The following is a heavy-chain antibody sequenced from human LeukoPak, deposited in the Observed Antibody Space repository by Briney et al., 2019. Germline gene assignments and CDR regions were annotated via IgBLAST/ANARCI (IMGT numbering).Heavy chain of an antibody. D-gene: IGHD1-1*01. J-gene: IGHJ4*02. Sequence: GKSLKISCKGSGYSFTYYWIGWVRQMPGKGLEWMGIIYPGDSDTRYRPSFQGQVTISVDKSISSAYLQWSSLKASDTAMYYCARQDGNSKYYFDYWGQGTLVILS. CDR1: GYSFTYYW. CDR3: ARQDGNSKYYFDY. V-gene: IGHV5-51*01. CDR2: IYPGDSDT.